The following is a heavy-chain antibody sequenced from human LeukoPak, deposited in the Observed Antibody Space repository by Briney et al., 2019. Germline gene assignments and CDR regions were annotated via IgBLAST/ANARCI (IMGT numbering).Heavy chain of an antibody. CDR3: ARAGLYSTSGLEY. Sequence: PGGSLRLSCAASGFTFSSFAMHWVRQAPGKGLEWVAVISYDGSNKYYADSVQGRFPVSRDNSKNTLYLQMDNLRADDTAVYYCARAGLYSTSGLEYWGQGTLVTVSS. V-gene: IGHV3-30-3*01. D-gene: IGHD2-2*01. J-gene: IGHJ4*02. CDR2: ISYDGSNK. CDR1: GFTFSSFA.